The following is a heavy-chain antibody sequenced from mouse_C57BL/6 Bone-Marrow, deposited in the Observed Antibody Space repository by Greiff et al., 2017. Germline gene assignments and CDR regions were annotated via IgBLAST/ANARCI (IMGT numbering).Heavy chain of an antibody. CDR1: GYTFTDYY. D-gene: IGHD2-2*01. V-gene: IGHV1-76*01. Sequence: QVQLKESGAELVRPGASVKLSCKASGYTFTDYYINWVKQRPGQGLEWIARIYPGSGNNYYNEKFKGKATLTAEKSSSTAYMQLSSLTSEDSAVYFCARNSFYYGYDVRFAYWGQGTLVTVSA. J-gene: IGHJ3*01. CDR3: ARNSFYYGYDVRFAY. CDR2: IYPGSGNN.